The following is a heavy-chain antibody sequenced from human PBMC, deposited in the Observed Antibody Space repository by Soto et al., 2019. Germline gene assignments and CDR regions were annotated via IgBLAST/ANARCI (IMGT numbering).Heavy chain of an antibody. V-gene: IGHV4-59*01. CDR3: ARDPLPGY. CDR1: GGTINSDY. Sequence: SETLSLTCTVSGGTINSDYWSWIRQPPGKGLEWIGYIYYRGNTNYNPSLKSRVTISIDTSKNQFSLKLSSVTAADTAVYYCARDPLPGYWGQGTLVTVS. CDR2: IYYRGNT. J-gene: IGHJ4*02.